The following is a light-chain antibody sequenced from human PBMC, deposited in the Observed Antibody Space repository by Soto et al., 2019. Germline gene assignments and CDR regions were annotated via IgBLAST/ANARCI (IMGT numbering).Light chain of an antibody. CDR3: QHYDSYPSIA. V-gene: IGKV1-5*03. CDR2: QAS. CDR1: QSINAW. J-gene: IGKJ5*01. Sequence: DIQMTQSPSTLSASVGDRVTIACRASQSINAWLAWYQQKPGKAPNLLIYQASTLQIGVPSRFSGSGSGTEFTLTINSLQPDDFATYFCQHYDSYPSIAFGQGTRLEIK.